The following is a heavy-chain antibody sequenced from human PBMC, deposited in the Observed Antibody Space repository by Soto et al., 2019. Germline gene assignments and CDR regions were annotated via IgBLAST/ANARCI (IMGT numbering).Heavy chain of an antibody. CDR3: ARDGASTLILKYYFDS. V-gene: IGHV3-33*01. CDR2: IWYDGTNK. J-gene: IGHJ4*02. Sequence: QVQLVESGGGVVQPGRSLRLSCAASGFTFSSYGMHWVRQAPGKGLEWVSAIWYDGTNKYYPDSVKGRFTISRDNSKNTLYLQMNSLRAEDTAVYYCARDGASTLILKYYFDSWGQGTLVTVSS. CDR1: GFTFSSYG. D-gene: IGHD2-8*01.